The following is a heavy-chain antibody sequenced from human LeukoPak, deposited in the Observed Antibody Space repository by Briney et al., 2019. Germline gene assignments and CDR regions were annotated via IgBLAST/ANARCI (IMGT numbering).Heavy chain of an antibody. CDR1: GFTFSSYA. Sequence: GGSLRLSCAASGFTFSSYAMHWVHQAPGKGLEWVAVISYDGSNKYYADSVKGRFTISRDNSKNTLYLQMNSLRAEDTAVYYCARDRGANDYGDYYFDYWDQGTLVTVSS. J-gene: IGHJ4*02. CDR3: ARDRGANDYGDYYFDY. V-gene: IGHV3-30*04. CDR2: ISYDGSNK. D-gene: IGHD4-17*01.